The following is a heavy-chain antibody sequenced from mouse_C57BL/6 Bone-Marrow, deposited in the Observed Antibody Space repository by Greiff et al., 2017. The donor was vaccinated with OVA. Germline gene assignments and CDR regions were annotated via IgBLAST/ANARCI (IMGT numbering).Heavy chain of an antibody. CDR1: GFNIKDDY. CDR3: TTYYGSSTGFAY. D-gene: IGHD1-1*01. J-gene: IGHJ3*01. V-gene: IGHV14-4*01. CDR2: IDPENGDT. Sequence: EVKVEESGAELVRPGASVKLSCTASGFNIKDDYMHWVKQRPEQGLEWIGWIDPENGDTEYASKFQGKATITADTSSNTAYLQLSSLTSEDTAVYYCTTYYGSSTGFAYWGQGTLVTVSA.